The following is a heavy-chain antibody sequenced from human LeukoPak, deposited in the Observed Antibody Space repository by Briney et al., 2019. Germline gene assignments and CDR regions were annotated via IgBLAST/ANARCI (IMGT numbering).Heavy chain of an antibody. Sequence: PSETLSLTCTVSGVSISSYYWSWIRQPPGKGLEWVGYIYYSGSTNYNPSLKSRVTISVDTSKNQFSLKLSSVTAADTAVYYCARHTVGANYGDYNYFDYWGQGTLVTVSS. J-gene: IGHJ4*02. V-gene: IGHV4-59*08. CDR1: GVSISSYY. D-gene: IGHD4-17*01. CDR2: IYYSGST. CDR3: ARHTVGANYGDYNYFDY.